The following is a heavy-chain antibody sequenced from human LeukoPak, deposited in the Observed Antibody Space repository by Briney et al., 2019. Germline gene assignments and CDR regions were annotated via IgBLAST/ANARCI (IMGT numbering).Heavy chain of an antibody. Sequence: SETLSLTCTVSGGSISSYYWSWIRQPPGKGLEWIGSIYYSGSTNYNPSLKSRVTISVDTSKNQFSLKLSSVTAADTAVYYCARGVPNLDYFDSWGQGTLVTVSS. CDR1: GGSISSYY. J-gene: IGHJ4*02. V-gene: IGHV4-59*01. CDR3: ARGVPNLDYFDS. D-gene: IGHD3-16*01. CDR2: IYYSGST.